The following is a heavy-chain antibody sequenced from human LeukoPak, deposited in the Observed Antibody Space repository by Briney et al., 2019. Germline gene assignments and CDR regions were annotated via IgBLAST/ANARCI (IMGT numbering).Heavy chain of an antibody. CDR3: ARGPDYDFWSGYPY. D-gene: IGHD3-3*01. CDR1: GGSFSGYY. V-gene: IGHV4-34*01. J-gene: IGHJ4*02. CDR2: INHSGST. Sequence: SETLSLTCAVYGGSFSGYYWSWIRQPPGKGLEWVGEINHSGSTNYNPSLKSRVTISVDTSKNQFSLKLSSVTAADTAVYYCARGPDYDFWSGYPYWGQGTLVTVSS.